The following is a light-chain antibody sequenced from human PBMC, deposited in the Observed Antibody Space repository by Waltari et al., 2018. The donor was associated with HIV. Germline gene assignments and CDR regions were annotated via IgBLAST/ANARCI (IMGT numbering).Light chain of an antibody. Sequence: EIVMTQSPATHSVSPGKTATLSCRASQSVSSNLAWYQQKAGQTPRLLIYSASTRATGIPPRFSGSGSGTRFALTITSVQPEDVAEYYCQQYNDWPWFTFGQGTKLEIK. CDR2: SAS. CDR3: QQYNDWPWFT. V-gene: IGKV3-15*01. CDR1: QSVSSN. J-gene: IGKJ2*01.